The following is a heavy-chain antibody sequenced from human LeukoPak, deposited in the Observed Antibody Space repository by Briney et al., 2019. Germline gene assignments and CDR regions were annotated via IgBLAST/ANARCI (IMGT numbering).Heavy chain of an antibody. D-gene: IGHD4-23*01. J-gene: IGHJ5*02. CDR1: GGSFSGYY. Sequence: SETLSLTCAVYGGSFSGYYWSWIRQPPGKGLEWIGEIYHSGSTNYNPSLKSRVTISVDKSKNQFSLKLSSVTAADTAVYYCARHRYGGWFDPWGQGTLVTVSS. CDR2: IYHSGST. CDR3: ARHRYGGWFDP. V-gene: IGHV4-34*01.